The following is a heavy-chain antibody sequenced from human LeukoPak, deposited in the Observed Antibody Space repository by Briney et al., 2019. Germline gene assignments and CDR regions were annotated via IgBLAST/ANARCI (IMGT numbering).Heavy chain of an antibody. V-gene: IGHV4-39*01. J-gene: IGHJ4*02. CDR2: VYHTGTT. Sequence: SETLSLTCTVSGGSVSIGSSYWGWIRQPPGSGLEWIGTVYHTGTTYYNPSLRSRVTMSVDTSKNQFSLKMSSVTAADTAVYYCARLYYHTSRYYGFWGQGTLVTVSS. CDR1: GGSVSIGSSY. CDR3: ARLYYHTSRYYGF. D-gene: IGHD3-9*01.